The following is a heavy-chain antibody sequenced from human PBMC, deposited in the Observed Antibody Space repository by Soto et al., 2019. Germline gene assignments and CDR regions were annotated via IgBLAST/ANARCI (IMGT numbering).Heavy chain of an antibody. CDR1: GYTFTSYA. J-gene: IGHJ6*02. Sequence: ASVKVSCKASGYTFTSYAMHWVRQAPGQRLEWMGWINAGNGNTKYSQKFQGRVTITRDTSASTAYMELSSLRSEDTAVYYCARDHNLAETYYYSYYGMDVWGQGTTVTVSS. CDR3: ARDHNLAETYYYSYYGMDV. D-gene: IGHD1-1*01. CDR2: INAGNGNT. V-gene: IGHV1-3*01.